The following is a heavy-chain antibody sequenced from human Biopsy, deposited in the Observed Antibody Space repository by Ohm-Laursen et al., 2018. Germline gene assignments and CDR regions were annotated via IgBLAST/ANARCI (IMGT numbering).Heavy chain of an antibody. CDR1: GYPFTFYD. D-gene: IGHD2-8*01. V-gene: IGHV1-8*01. CDR3: ARFDNGFDK. J-gene: IGHJ4*02. Sequence: ASVKVSCKTSGYPFTFYDINWVRQATGQGLEWLGCMNPDSGNTGSAQKFHDRVTMTMNTSINTAYLEMSSLSSEDTAVYYCARFDNGFDKWGQGTLVTVSS. CDR2: MNPDSGNT.